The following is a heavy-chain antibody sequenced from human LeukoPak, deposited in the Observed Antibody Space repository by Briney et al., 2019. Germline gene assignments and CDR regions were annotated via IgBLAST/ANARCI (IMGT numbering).Heavy chain of an antibody. V-gene: IGHV3-30*04. J-gene: IGHJ5*02. CDR1: GFTFSSYA. CDR3: ARVGIVVVPAAIRTGTTLDP. CDR2: ISYDGSNK. D-gene: IGHD2-2*03. Sequence: GRSLRLSCVVSGFTFSSYAMHWVRQAPGKGLEWVAVISYDGSNKYYADSVKGRFTISRDNAKNSLYLQMNSLRAEDTAVYYCARVGIVVVPAAIRTGTTLDPWGQGTLVTVSS.